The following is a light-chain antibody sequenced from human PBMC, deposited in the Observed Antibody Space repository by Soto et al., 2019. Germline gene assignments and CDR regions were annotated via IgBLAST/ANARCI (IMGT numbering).Light chain of an antibody. CDR1: QYINTR. CDR2: QTS. V-gene: IGKV3-11*01. J-gene: IGKJ3*01. CDR3: HQRQSWPRT. Sequence: EIVLTQSPATLSSFPGDRVTLSCRASQYINTRLAWYQHRPGQSPRLLIYQTSLRAAGIPARFSASGSGTDFTLTISDVHPEGFALYYCHQRQSWPRTFGQGTKVDI.